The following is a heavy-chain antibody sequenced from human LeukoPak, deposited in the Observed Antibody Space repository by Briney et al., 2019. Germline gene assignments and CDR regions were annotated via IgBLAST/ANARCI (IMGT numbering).Heavy chain of an antibody. CDR1: GYSFTSYW. CDR2: IYPGDSDT. V-gene: IGHV5-51*01. D-gene: IGHD2-21*01. J-gene: IGHJ3*02. Sequence: GESLKISCKGSGYSFTSYWIGWVRQMPGKGLEWMGIIYPGDSDTRYNPSFQGQVTISADKSISTAYLQWSSLKASDTAMYYCARPSDCGGDCYGAFDIWGQGTMVTVSS. CDR3: ARPSDCGGDCYGAFDI.